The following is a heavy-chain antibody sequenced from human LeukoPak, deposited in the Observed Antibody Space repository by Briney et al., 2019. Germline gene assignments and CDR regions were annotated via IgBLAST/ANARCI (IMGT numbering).Heavy chain of an antibody. CDR3: ARDESSGFSSY. V-gene: IGHV3-33*08. J-gene: IGHJ4*02. CDR2: IWYDGSNK. CDR1: GFTFSSYS. Sequence: GRSLRLSCAASGFTFSSYSMSWVRQAPGKGLEWVAVIWYDGSNKYYADSVKGRFTISRDNSKNTLYLQMNSLRAEDTAVYYCARDESSGFSSYWGQGTLVTVSS. D-gene: IGHD6-19*01.